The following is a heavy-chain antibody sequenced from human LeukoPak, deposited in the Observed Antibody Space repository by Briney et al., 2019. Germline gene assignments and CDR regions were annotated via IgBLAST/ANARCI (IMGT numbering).Heavy chain of an antibody. Sequence: SETLSLTCTVSDYSISSSYYWGWIRQPPGKGLEWFGIIYHSGSTYYNPSLKSRVTISVDTSKNQFSLKLSSVTAADTAVYYCARGPPYYYDSSGFDPWGQGTLVTVSS. J-gene: IGHJ5*02. V-gene: IGHV4-38-2*02. D-gene: IGHD3-22*01. CDR3: ARGPPYYYDSSGFDP. CDR1: DYSISSSYY. CDR2: IYHSGST.